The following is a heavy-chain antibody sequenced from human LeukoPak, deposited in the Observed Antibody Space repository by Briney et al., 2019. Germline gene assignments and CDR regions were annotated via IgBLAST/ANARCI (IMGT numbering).Heavy chain of an antibody. CDR3: ARELPRSTTFIDY. D-gene: IGHD1-14*01. Sequence: PSETLSLTCTVSGVSIRNSYWSWIRQPPGEGLEWIGYIYYSGNTNYNPSLKSRVTISIDTSKNQFSLKLNSVTAADTAVYYCARELPRSTTFIDYWGQGTLVTVSS. V-gene: IGHV4-59*01. J-gene: IGHJ4*02. CDR2: IYYSGNT. CDR1: GVSIRNSY.